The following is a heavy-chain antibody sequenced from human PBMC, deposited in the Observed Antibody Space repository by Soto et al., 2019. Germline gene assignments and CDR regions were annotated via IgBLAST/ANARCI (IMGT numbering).Heavy chain of an antibody. J-gene: IGHJ4*02. Sequence: QVQLVESGGGVVQPGRSLRLSCAASGFTFSSYGMHWVRQAPGKGLEWVAVIWYDGSNKYYADSVKGRFTISRDNSKNTLYLQMNSLRAEDTAVYYCARDGVLLWCGAYRGYFDYWGQGTLVTVSS. CDR3: ARDGVLLWCGAYRGYFDY. V-gene: IGHV3-33*01. CDR1: GFTFSSYG. CDR2: IWYDGSNK. D-gene: IGHD3-10*01.